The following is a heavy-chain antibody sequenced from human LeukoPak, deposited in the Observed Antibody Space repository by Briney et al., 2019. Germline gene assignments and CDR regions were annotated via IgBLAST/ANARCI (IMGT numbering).Heavy chain of an antibody. V-gene: IGHV1-2*02. Sequence: ASVKVSCKASGYTFTGYYMHWVRQAPGQGLEWMGWVNPNTGVTNYAQKFQGRVTLTRDTSIITAYMELTRLRSDDTAMYYCARDRTTVTTGYYGMDVWGQGTTLTVSS. CDR1: GYTFTGYY. CDR2: VNPNTGVT. J-gene: IGHJ6*02. CDR3: ARDRTTVTTGYYGMDV. D-gene: IGHD4-17*01.